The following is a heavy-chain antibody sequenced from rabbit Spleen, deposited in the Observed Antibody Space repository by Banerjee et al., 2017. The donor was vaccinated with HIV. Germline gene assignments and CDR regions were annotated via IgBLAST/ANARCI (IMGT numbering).Heavy chain of an antibody. J-gene: IGHJ4*01. D-gene: IGHD2-1*01. Sequence: QSLEESGGDLVKPGASLTLTCTASGVSFSISSYMCWVRQAPGKGLEWIACIYTGGSGSTAYASWAKGRFTISKTSSTTVTLQMTSLTAADTATYFCARGSATMTMVITGYYLNLWGPGTLVTVS. V-gene: IGHV1S40*01. CDR2: IYTGGSGST. CDR3: ARGSATMTMVITGYYLNL. CDR1: GVSFSISSY.